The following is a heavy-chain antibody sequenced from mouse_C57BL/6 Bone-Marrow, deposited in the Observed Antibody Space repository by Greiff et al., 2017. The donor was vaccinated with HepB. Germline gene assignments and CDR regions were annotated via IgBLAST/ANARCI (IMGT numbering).Heavy chain of an antibody. D-gene: IGHD2-4*01. J-gene: IGHJ2*01. CDR1: GFTFSDYG. Sequence: DVQLVESGGGLVKPGGSLKLSCAASGFTFSDYGMHWVRQAPEKGLEWVAYISSGSSTIYYADTVKGRFTISRDNAKNTLFLQMTSLRSEDTAMYYCARGDDYDGDYWGQGTTLTVSS. V-gene: IGHV5-17*01. CDR3: ARGDDYDGDY. CDR2: ISSGSSTI.